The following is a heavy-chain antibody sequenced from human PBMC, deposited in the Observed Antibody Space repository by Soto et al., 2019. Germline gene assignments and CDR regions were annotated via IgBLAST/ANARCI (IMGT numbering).Heavy chain of an antibody. CDR1: GYTFTSYD. D-gene: IGHD6-13*01. CDR2: MNPNSGNT. J-gene: IGHJ6*03. Sequence: ASVKVSCKASGYTFTSYDINWVRQATGQGLEWMGWMNPNSGNTGYAQKFQGRVTMTRNTSISTAYMELSSLRSEDTAVYYCARGRRYGSSWRPYYYYYMDVWGKGTTVTVSS. CDR3: ARGRRYGSSWRPYYYYYMDV. V-gene: IGHV1-8*01.